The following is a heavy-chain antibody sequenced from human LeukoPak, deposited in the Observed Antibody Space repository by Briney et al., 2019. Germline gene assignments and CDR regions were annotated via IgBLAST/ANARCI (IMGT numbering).Heavy chain of an antibody. Sequence: SETLSLTCAVSGGSISGYYWSWIRQPPGKGLEWIGEINHSGSTNYNPSLKSRVTISVDTSKNQFSLKLSSVTAADTTVYYCATGRYCSITSCFPIRADDSFDIWGQGTMVTVSS. V-gene: IGHV4-34*01. CDR1: GGSISGYY. J-gene: IGHJ3*02. CDR3: ATGRYCSITSCFPIRADDSFDI. CDR2: INHSGST. D-gene: IGHD2-2*01.